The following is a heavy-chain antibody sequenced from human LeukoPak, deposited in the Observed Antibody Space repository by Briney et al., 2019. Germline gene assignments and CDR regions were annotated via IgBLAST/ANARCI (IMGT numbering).Heavy chain of an antibody. D-gene: IGHD6-19*01. CDR3: AHRTTTAVTGFFDY. CDR1: GFSLSNTGVA. Sequence: SGPTLVKPTQTLTLTCTFSGFSLSNTGVAVGWIRQSPGKALEWLAVAYWNNDESYSPSLKSRLTITKDTSKNQVVLTMTNMDPVDTATYYCAHRTTTAVTGFFDYWGQGTLVAVSS. V-gene: IGHV2-5*01. CDR2: AYWNNDE. J-gene: IGHJ4*02.